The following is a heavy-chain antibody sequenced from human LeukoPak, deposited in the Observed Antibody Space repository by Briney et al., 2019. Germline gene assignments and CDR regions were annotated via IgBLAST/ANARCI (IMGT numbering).Heavy chain of an antibody. V-gene: IGHV3-23*01. CDR1: GFTFSSYA. D-gene: IGHD5-18*01. Sequence: PGGSLRLSCAASGFTFSSYAMSWVRQAPGKGLEWVSAISGGGGNTYYADSVKGRFTISRDNSNNTLYLQMNSLRAEDTALYYCAKSSGYSYGYGHYYMDIWGKGTTVTVFS. CDR2: ISGGGGNT. J-gene: IGHJ6*03. CDR3: AKSSGYSYGYGHYYMDI.